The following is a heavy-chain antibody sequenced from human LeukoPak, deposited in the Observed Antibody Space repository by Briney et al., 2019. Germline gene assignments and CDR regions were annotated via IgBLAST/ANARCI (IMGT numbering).Heavy chain of an antibody. V-gene: IGHV3-21*01. Sequence: GGPLRLSCAASGFTFSSYSVNWVRQAPGKGLEWVSSISSSSSYIYYADSVKGRFTISRDNAKNSLYLQMNSLRAEDTAVYYCAREGSSGWYMPYYFDYWGQGTLVTVSS. J-gene: IGHJ4*02. CDR3: AREGSSGWYMPYYFDY. D-gene: IGHD6-19*01. CDR1: GFTFSSYS. CDR2: ISSSSSYI.